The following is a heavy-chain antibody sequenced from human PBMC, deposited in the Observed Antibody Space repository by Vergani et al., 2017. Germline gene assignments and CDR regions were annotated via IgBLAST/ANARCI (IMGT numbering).Heavy chain of an antibody. Sequence: EVQLMESGGGWAQPGGSLRLSCAASGFVFSESPIHWIRQVPGKGLEWLGQIRRRSEHYATAFGPSLIGRATISRDDSTNTAYLQMSRLGTDDTAIYCCSAQTQSCHDYWGQGTLVAVSS. D-gene: IGHD3-10*01. CDR1: GFVFSESP. J-gene: IGHJ4*02. CDR2: IRRRSEHYAT. V-gene: IGHV3-73*01. CDR3: SAQTQSCHDY.